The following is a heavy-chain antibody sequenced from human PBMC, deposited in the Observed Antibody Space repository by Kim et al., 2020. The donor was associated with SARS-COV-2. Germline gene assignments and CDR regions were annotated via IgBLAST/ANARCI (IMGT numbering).Heavy chain of an antibody. J-gene: IGHJ6*02. CDR3: ARGRGRITMVRGVPSYYYYGMGV. CDR2: INHSGST. CDR1: GGSFSGYY. V-gene: IGHV4-34*01. D-gene: IGHD3-10*01. Sequence: SETLSLTCAVYGGSFSGYYWSWIRQPPGKGLEWIGEINHSGSTNYNPSLKSRVTISVDTSKNQFSLKLSSVTAADTAVYYCARGRGRITMVRGVPSYYYYGMGVWGQGTTVTVSS.